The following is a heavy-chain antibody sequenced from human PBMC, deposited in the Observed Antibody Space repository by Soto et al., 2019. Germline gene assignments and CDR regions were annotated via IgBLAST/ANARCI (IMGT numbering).Heavy chain of an antibody. CDR1: EFTFSNYA. V-gene: IGHV3-30-3*01. J-gene: IGHJ5*02. CDR2: ISYDGSNK. D-gene: IGHD1-26*01. CDR3: ARGGHLVFGIVGAKGDNNWFDP. Sequence: QVQLVESGGGVVQPGKSLRLSCAASEFTFSNYAMHWVRQAPGKGLEWAALISYDGSNKNYADSVKGRFTISRDNSKNTLYLQMNSLRAEDTAVYYCARGGHLVFGIVGAKGDNNWFDPWGQGTLVTVSS.